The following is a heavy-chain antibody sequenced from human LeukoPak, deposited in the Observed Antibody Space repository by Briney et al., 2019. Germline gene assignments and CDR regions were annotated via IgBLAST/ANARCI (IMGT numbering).Heavy chain of an antibody. CDR1: GYTFTSYD. J-gene: IGHJ4*02. V-gene: IGHV1-8*01. CDR3: ARGPPITMIVVVTPFDY. CDR2: MNPSSGNT. Sequence: ASVKVSCKASGYTFTSYDINWVRQATGQGLEWMGWMNPSSGNTGYAQKFQGRVTMTRNTSISTACMELSSLRSEDTAVYYCARGPPITMIVVVTPFDYWGQGTLVTVSS. D-gene: IGHD3-22*01.